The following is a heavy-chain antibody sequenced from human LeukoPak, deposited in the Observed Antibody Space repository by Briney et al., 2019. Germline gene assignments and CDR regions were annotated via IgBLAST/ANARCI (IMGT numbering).Heavy chain of an antibody. D-gene: IGHD1-26*01. CDR2: IYPGDSAT. V-gene: IGHV5-51*01. CDR3: ARHSAQRGSIVY. J-gene: IGHJ4*02. CDR1: GYSFASYW. Sequence: GESLKISCKGSGYSFASYWIAWVRQVPGKGLEWMAIIYPGDSATRFSPSFQGQVTIWTDKSISTAYLQWISLKASDTAIYYCARHSAQRGSIVYWGQGTLVTVSS.